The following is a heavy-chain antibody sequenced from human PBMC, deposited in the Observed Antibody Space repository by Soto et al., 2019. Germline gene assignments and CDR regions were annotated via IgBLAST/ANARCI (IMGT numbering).Heavy chain of an antibody. CDR1: GYTFTNYG. D-gene: IGHD6-19*01. CDR2: ISAYSGHT. CDR3: ARRPHLADNVELDY. J-gene: IGHJ4*02. Sequence: QVQLVQSGAEVKKPGASVTVSCKASGYTFTNYGINWVRQAPGQGLEWMGWISAYSGHTYYAQKLQDRVTMTTDTSTSTAYMELRSLRSDDTAVYYCARRPHLADNVELDYWGQGTLVTVSS. V-gene: IGHV1-18*01.